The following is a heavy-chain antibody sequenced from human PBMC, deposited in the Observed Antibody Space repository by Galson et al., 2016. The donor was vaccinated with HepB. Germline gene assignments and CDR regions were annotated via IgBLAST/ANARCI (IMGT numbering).Heavy chain of an antibody. V-gene: IGHV3-23*01. D-gene: IGHD6-19*01. CDR2: INHSGAST. CDR1: GFTFSSYA. Sequence: SLRLSCAASGFTFSSYAMTWVRQAPGKGLEWVSGINHSGASTYYADSVKGRFTMSRDNSKNTLYLQMNSLRAEDTALYYCAKRLRSSGSGGSNDAFDVWGQGTIVTVSS. CDR3: AKRLRSSGSGGSNDAFDV. J-gene: IGHJ3*01.